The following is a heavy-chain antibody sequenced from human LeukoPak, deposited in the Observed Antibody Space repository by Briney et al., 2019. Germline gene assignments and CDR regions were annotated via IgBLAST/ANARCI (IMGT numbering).Heavy chain of an antibody. V-gene: IGHV1-69*13. CDR2: IIPIFGTA. CDR1: GGTFSSYA. Sequence: AASVKVSCKASGGTFSSYAISWVRQAPGQGLEWMGGIIPIFGTANYAQKFQGRVTITADESTSTAYMELSSLRSEDTAVYYCARDKGSDYYDSSGSSDAFDIXXQGTMVTVXS. J-gene: IGHJ3*02. CDR3: ARDKGSDYYDSSGSSDAFDI. D-gene: IGHD3-22*01.